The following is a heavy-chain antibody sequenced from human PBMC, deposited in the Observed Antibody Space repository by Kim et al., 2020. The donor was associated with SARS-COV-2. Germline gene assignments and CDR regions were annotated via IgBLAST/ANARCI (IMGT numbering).Heavy chain of an antibody. V-gene: IGHV3-23*01. Sequence: GGSLRLSCAASGFTFSSFAMTWVRQAPGKGLEWVSILSDSGGDTFYADSVKGRFTISRDNSKNTLYLQMNSLRAEDTAVYYCAKKGIAARGQWYFELWGRSTLVSVSS. CDR3: AKKGIAARGQWYFEL. D-gene: IGHD6-13*01. J-gene: IGHJ2*01. CDR1: GFTFSSFA. CDR2: LSDSGGDT.